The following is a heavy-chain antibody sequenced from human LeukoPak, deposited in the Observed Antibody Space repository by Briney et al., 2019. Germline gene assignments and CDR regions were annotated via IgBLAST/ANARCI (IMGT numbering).Heavy chain of an antibody. CDR1: GFTFSSYW. CDR3: AKGPGIAAAKDY. D-gene: IGHD6-13*01. J-gene: IGHJ4*02. Sequence: GGSLRLSCAASGFTFSSYWMHWVRQAPGKGLEWVSAISGSGGSTYYADSVKGRFTISRDNSKNTLYLQMNSLRAEDTAVYYCAKGPGIAAAKDYWGQGTLVTVSS. CDR2: ISGSGGST. V-gene: IGHV3-23*01.